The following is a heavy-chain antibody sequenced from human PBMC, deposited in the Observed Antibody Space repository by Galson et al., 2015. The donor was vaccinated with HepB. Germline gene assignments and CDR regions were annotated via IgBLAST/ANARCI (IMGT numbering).Heavy chain of an antibody. Sequence: LRLSCAASGFTFRSYAMHWVRQAPGKGLEWMALISYDGFNQYYADSVKGRFTVSRDNSKNTFYLQMNSLRVEDTAVYYCARGGVGSSGILASFDHWGQGTLVTVSS. CDR2: ISYDGFNQ. V-gene: IGHV3-30-3*01. D-gene: IGHD1-26*01. J-gene: IGHJ4*02. CDR3: ARGGVGSSGILASFDH. CDR1: GFTFRSYA.